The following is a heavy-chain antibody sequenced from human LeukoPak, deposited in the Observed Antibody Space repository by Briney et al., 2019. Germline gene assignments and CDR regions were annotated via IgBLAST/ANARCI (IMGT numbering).Heavy chain of an antibody. V-gene: IGHV4-39*07. D-gene: IGHD6-19*01. CDR3: ASYSSGWYYDY. CDR2: IYYSGST. Sequence: TSETLSLTCTVSGDSISSSSYYWGWNRQPPGKGLEWNGRIYYSGSTYYHPSLKSRVTISVDTSKNQFSLKLTSVTAADTAVYYCASYSSGWYYDYWGQGTLVTVSS. CDR1: GDSISSSSYY. J-gene: IGHJ4*02.